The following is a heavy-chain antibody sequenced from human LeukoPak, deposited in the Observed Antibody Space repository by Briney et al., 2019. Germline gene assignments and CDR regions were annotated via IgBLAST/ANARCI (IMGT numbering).Heavy chain of an antibody. D-gene: IGHD3-10*01. CDR1: GFTFSYYG. J-gene: IGHJ4*02. CDR3: VRDSSGDSSGRPSLDY. Sequence: PGRSLRLSCAASGFTFSYYGMHWVRQAPGKGLEWVANIWYAGGSKYYADSVKGRFTISSDNSKNTLNLQMNSLRADDTAVYFCVRDSSGDSSGRPSLDYWGQGTLVTVSS. V-gene: IGHV3-33*01. CDR2: IWYAGGSK.